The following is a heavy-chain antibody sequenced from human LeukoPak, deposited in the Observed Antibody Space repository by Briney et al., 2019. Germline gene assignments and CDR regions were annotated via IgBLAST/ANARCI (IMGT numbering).Heavy chain of an antibody. V-gene: IGHV3-48*01. D-gene: IGHD6-13*01. J-gene: IGHJ4*02. Sequence: GGSLRLSCAASGFAFSSYSMSWVRQAPGKGLEWVSYISSSSSTIYYADSVKGRFTISRDNAKNSLYLQMNSLRAEDTAVYYCAREELVHADYWGQGTLVTVSS. CDR2: ISSSSSTI. CDR3: AREELVHADY. CDR1: GFAFSSYS.